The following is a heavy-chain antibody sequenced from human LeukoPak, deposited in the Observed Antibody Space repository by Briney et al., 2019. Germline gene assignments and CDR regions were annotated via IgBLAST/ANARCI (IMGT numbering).Heavy chain of an antibody. CDR1: GGSISTYY. D-gene: IGHD3-3*01. J-gene: IGHJ4*02. CDR3: ARYFSGSTTRWDLDY. CDR2: IYSSGST. V-gene: IGHV4-59*08. Sequence: SETLSLTCTVSGGSISTYYWSWIRLPPGKGLEWIGYIYSSGSTNYNPSLKSRVTISVDTSKNQFSLKLSSVTAADTAVYYCARYFSGSTTRWDLDYWGQGTLVTVSS.